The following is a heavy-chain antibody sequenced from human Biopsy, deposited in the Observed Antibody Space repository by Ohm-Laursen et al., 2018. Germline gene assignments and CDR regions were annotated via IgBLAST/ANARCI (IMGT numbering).Heavy chain of an antibody. D-gene: IGHD1-14*01. J-gene: IGHJ4*02. V-gene: IGHV4-31*03. Sequence: SQTLSLTCPVSGDSISSDYYWTWIRQVPGEGLEWIAYMHHSGPTYTYYNPSLKSRVAISVEVSKNQFSLEVSSVTAADTAVYFCTRKPNSLYYFDHWGQGTLVTVSS. CDR2: MHHSGPT. CDR3: TRKPNSLYYFDH. CDR1: GDSISSDYY.